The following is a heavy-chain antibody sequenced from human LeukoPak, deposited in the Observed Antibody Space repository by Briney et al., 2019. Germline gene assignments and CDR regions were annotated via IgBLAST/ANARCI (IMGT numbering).Heavy chain of an antibody. CDR3: ARESFLAAAGRRYFDY. V-gene: IGHV1-2*02. CDR2: INPNSGGT. J-gene: IGHJ4*02. D-gene: IGHD6-13*01. Sequence: ASVKVSCKASGYTFTGYYMHWVRQAPGQGLEWMGWINPNSGGTNYAQKFQGRVTMTRDTSMSAAYMEVSRLSSDDTAVYYCARESFLAAAGRRYFDYWGQGTLVTVSS. CDR1: GYTFTGYY.